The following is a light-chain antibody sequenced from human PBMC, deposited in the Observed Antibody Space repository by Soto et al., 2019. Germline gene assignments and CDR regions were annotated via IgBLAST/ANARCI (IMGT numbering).Light chain of an antibody. CDR1: SSDVGGYNY. Sequence: QSALTQPPSASGSLGHSVTISCTGTSSDVGGYNYVSWYQQHPSKAPKVMIYEVSKRPSGVPDRFSGSKSGNTASLTVSGLQAEDEADYYCSSYAGSNNWVFGGGTKVTVL. J-gene: IGLJ3*02. CDR3: SSYAGSNNWV. V-gene: IGLV2-8*01. CDR2: EVS.